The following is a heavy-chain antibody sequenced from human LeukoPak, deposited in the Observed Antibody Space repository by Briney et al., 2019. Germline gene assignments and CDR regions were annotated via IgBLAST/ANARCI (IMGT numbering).Heavy chain of an antibody. CDR3: ARFEVNHEDGSAFYYFDY. J-gene: IGHJ4*02. Sequence: GESLKISCRVFGYSFVNYWIGWVRQVPGRGLEWMGIIYPSDSDIKYNPSFERQVTFSADKSINTAYLQWNSLKASDTAMYYCARFEVNHEDGSAFYYFDYWGQGTLVTVSS. CDR2: IYPSDSDI. D-gene: IGHD2-15*01. CDR1: GYSFVNYW. V-gene: IGHV5-51*01.